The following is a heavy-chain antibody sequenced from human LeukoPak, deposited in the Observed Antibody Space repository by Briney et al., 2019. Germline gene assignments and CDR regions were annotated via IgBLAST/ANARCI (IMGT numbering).Heavy chain of an antibody. CDR2: IYHSGST. CDR1: GYSISSGYY. Sequence: SETLSLTCAVSGYSISSGYYWGWIRQPPGKGLEWIGSIYHSGSTYYNPSLRSRVTLSVDTSKNQFSLQPSSVTAADTAVYYCARDPFDYWGQGTLVTVSS. CDR3: ARDPFDY. V-gene: IGHV4-38-2*02. J-gene: IGHJ4*02.